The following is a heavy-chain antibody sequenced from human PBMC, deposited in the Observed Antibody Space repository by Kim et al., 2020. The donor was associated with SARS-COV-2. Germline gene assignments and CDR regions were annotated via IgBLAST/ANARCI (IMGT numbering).Heavy chain of an antibody. Sequence: GGSLRLSCAASGFTFGDYAMHWVRQAPGKGLEWVSGISWNSGSIGYADSVKGRFTISRDNAKNSLYLQMNSLRAEDTALYYCAKDIEAAAGFYGMDVWGQGTTVTVSS. V-gene: IGHV3-9*01. J-gene: IGHJ6*02. D-gene: IGHD6-13*01. CDR1: GFTFGDYA. CDR3: AKDIEAAAGFYGMDV. CDR2: ISWNSGSI.